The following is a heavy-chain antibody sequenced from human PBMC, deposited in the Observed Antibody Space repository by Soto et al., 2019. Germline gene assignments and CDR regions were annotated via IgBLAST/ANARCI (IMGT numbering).Heavy chain of an antibody. CDR3: AKAPRGGVIITSFSARIDS. CDR1: GYTFTSYY. D-gene: IGHD3-16*02. J-gene: IGHJ4*02. Sequence: QVQLVQSGAEVKKPGASVKVSCKASGYTFTSYYMHWVRQAPGQGLEWMGITNPDGRSTRYAQNFQGSITMSRDTSTSTVYMELSSLSSEDTAVYYCAKAPRGGVIITSFSARIDSWGQGTLVTVSS. V-gene: IGHV1-46*01. CDR2: TNPDGRST.